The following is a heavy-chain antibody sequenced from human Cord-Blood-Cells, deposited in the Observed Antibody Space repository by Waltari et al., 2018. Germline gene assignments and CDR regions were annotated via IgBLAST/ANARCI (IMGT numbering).Heavy chain of an antibody. CDR3: ARVGLGYSSSWKAEKDY. D-gene: IGHD6-13*01. CDR1: GGSFSGYS. CDR2: INHSGST. J-gene: IGHJ4*02. V-gene: IGHV4-34*01. Sequence: QVQLQQWGAGLLKPSETLSLTCAVYGGSFSGYSSRWIRLPPGKGLEWIGEINHSGSTNYNPSLKSRVTISVDTSKNQFSLKLSSVTAADTAVYYCARVGLGYSSSWKAEKDYWGQGTLVTVSS.